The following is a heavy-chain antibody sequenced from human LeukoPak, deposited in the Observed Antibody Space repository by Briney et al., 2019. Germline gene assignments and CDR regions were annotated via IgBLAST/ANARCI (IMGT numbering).Heavy chain of an antibody. CDR1: GFIFNNYA. Sequence: GGSLRLSCAASGFIFNNYAMHWVRRAPGKGLEWVALITYDGTNKYYADSVKGRFTISRDNSKNTLYLQMNSLRAEDTAVYYCARAGYYYDSSGYYQSDYWGQGTLVIVSS. D-gene: IGHD3-22*01. V-gene: IGHV3-30-3*01. J-gene: IGHJ4*02. CDR3: ARAGYYYDSSGYYQSDY. CDR2: ITYDGTNK.